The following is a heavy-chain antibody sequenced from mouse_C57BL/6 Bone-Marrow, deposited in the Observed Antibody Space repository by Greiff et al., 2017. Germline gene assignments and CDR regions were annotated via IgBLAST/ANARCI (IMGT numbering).Heavy chain of an antibody. CDR1: GFNFKDDY. J-gene: IGHJ2*01. CDR3: TTGYDGDPFDY. D-gene: IGHD2-3*01. Sequence: VQLQQSGAELVRPGASVKLSCPASGFNFKDDYMHWVKQRPDQGLEWIGWIDPENGDPEYATKFKGKATITADPSSNTAYLQLSSLTAEDTAVYYCTTGYDGDPFDYWGQGTTLTVSS. CDR2: IDPENGDP. V-gene: IGHV14-4*01.